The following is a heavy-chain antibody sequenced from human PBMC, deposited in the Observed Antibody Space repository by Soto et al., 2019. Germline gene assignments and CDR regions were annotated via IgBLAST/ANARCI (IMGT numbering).Heavy chain of an antibody. D-gene: IGHD2-15*01. CDR2: INPSGGST. CDR1: GYTFTSYY. Sequence: QVQLVQSGAEVKKPGASVKVSCKASGYTFTSYYMHWVRQAPGQGLEWMGIINPSGGSTSYAQKFQGRVTMTRDTSTSTVYMELSSLGSEDTAVYYCASEFNVLGDYWGQGTLVTVSS. V-gene: IGHV1-46*03. J-gene: IGHJ4*02. CDR3: ASEFNVLGDY.